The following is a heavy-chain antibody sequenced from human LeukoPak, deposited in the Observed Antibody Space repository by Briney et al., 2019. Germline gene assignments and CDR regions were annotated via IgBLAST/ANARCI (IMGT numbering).Heavy chain of an antibody. CDR1: GGSISSDY. Sequence: SETLSLTCTVSGGSISSDYWSWIRQPPGKGLEWIGYIYYSGTTNYNPSLKSRATIWVDTSKKQFSLKLSSVTATDTAVYYCARRSLVRTVGYYCAMDVWGQGTTVTVSS. CDR2: IYYSGTT. D-gene: IGHD1-26*01. CDR3: ARRSLVRTVGYYCAMDV. V-gene: IGHV4-59*08. J-gene: IGHJ6*02.